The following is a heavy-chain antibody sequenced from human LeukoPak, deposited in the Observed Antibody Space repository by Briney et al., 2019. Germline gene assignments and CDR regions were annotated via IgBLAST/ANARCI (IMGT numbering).Heavy chain of an antibody. CDR3: AERRDTVMVRIARVAFDY. CDR1: GFTFNNYT. V-gene: IGHV3-23*01. D-gene: IGHD5-18*01. CDR2: ITGTGDTT. Sequence: TGGSLRLSCAASGFTFNNYTTTWVRQAPGKGLEWVSIITGTGDTTYYADSVKGRFTISRDNSRNTLYLQMNSLRAEDTAIYYCAERRDTVMVRIARVAFDYWGQGTLVTVTS. J-gene: IGHJ4*02.